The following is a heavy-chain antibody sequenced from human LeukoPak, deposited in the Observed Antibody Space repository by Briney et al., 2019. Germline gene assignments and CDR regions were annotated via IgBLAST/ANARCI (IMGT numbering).Heavy chain of an antibody. Sequence: ASVKVSCKASGGTFSSYAISWVRQAPGQGLEWMGRIIPILGIANYAQKFQGRVTITADKSTSTAYMELSSLRSEDTAVYYCAEEQLVSVAASDIWGQGTMVTVSS. CDR3: AEEQLVSVAASDI. D-gene: IGHD6-6*01. CDR2: IIPILGIA. V-gene: IGHV1-69*04. J-gene: IGHJ3*02. CDR1: GGTFSSYA.